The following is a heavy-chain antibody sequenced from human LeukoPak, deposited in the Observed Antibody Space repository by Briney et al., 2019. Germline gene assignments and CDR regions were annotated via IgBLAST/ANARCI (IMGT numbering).Heavy chain of an antibody. CDR2: ISSSSSYI. CDR3: ARTSTYYYGSGSYYLDLDAFDI. Sequence: GGPLRLSCAASGFTFSSYAMSWVRQAPGKGLEWVSSISSSSSYIYYADSVKGRFTISRDNAKNSLYLQMNSLRAEDTAVYYCARTSTYYYGSGSYYLDLDAFDIWGQGTMVTVSS. CDR1: GFTFSSYA. D-gene: IGHD3-10*01. J-gene: IGHJ3*02. V-gene: IGHV3-21*01.